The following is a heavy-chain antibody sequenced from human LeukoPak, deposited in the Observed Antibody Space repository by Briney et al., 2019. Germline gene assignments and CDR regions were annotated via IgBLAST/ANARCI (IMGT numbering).Heavy chain of an antibody. CDR3: ARGPGYYYYYYMDV. V-gene: IGHV4-59*01. J-gene: IGHJ6*03. CDR2: IYYSGST. CDR1: GSSISSYY. Sequence: SETLSLTCTVSGSSISSYYWSWIRQPPGKGLEWIGYIYYSGSTNYNPSLKSRVTISVDTSKNQFSLKLSSVTAADTAVYYCARGPGYYYYYYMDVWGKGTTVTVSS.